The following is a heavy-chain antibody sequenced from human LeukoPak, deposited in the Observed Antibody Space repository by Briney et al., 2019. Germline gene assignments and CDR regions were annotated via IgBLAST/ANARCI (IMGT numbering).Heavy chain of an antibody. Sequence: GGSLRLSCAASGFTFSSDWMHWVRQAPGKGLVWVSRINSDGSSTRYADPVKGRFTISRDNAKNTLYLQMNSLRAEDTAVYYCARENWGSSFDYWGQGTLVTVSS. CDR3: ARENWGSSFDY. CDR1: GFTFSSDW. V-gene: IGHV3-74*01. J-gene: IGHJ4*02. D-gene: IGHD7-27*01. CDR2: INSDGSST.